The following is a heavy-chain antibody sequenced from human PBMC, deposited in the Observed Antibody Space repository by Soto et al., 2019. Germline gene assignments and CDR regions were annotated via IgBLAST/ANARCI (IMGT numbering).Heavy chain of an antibody. CDR3: GRFPHSGSYVIDF. J-gene: IGHJ4*02. CDR2: ISGYNGNT. D-gene: IGHD1-26*01. CDR1: GYTFTNNA. V-gene: IGHV1-18*01. Sequence: ASVKVSCKASGYTFTNNAISWVRQAPGQGLEWMGWISGYNGNTDYIQKFQGRVTMTTDTSTSTAYMELRSLRSDDTAVYYSGRFPHSGSYVIDFWGQGTLVTV.